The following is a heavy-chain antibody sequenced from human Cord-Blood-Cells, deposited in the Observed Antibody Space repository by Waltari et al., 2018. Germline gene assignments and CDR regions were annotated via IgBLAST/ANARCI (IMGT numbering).Heavy chain of an antibody. D-gene: IGHD6-13*01. J-gene: IGHJ3*02. Sequence: QVQLVQSGAEVKKPGASVKVSCKASGYTFTGYYMHWVRQAPGQGLEWMGWINPNSGGTNYAQKFQGWVTMTRDTSISTAYMERSRLRSDDTAVYYCAIAAAGRAHDAFDIWGQGTMVTVSS. CDR3: AIAAAGRAHDAFDI. V-gene: IGHV1-2*04. CDR1: GYTFTGYY. CDR2: INPNSGGT.